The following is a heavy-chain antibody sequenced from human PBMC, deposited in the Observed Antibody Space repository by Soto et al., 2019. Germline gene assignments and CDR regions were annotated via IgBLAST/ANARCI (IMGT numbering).Heavy chain of an antibody. Sequence: SETLSLACTVSGASIRSYAWSWIRQPPGKGLESIGYISFTGTTHYNPSLKSRVTISADTSKKQFSLNLTSVTAADTAVYYCARTNTVFGVLRSLDYWGQGTLVTVSS. D-gene: IGHD3-3*01. J-gene: IGHJ4*02. CDR3: ARTNTVFGVLRSLDY. CDR2: ISFTGTT. CDR1: GASIRSYA. V-gene: IGHV4-59*01.